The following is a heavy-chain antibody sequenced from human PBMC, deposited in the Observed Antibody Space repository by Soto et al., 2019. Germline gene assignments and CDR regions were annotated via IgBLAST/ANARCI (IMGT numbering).Heavy chain of an antibody. V-gene: IGHV4-34*01. CDR2: MNHSGST. CDR1: GGSFSGYY. CDR3: ARDGYYDFWSGYYGPHPTNYYYYGMDV. J-gene: IGHJ6*02. Sequence: PSETLSLTCAVYGGSFSGYYWSWIRQPPGKGLEWIGEMNHSGSTNYNPSLKSRVTISVDTYKNQFSLKLSSVTAADTAVYYCARDGYYDFWSGYYGPHPTNYYYYGMDVWGQGTTVTVSS. D-gene: IGHD3-3*01.